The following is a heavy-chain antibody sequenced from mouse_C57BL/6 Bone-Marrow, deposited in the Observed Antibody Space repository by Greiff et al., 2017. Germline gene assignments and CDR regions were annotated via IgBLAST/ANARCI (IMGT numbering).Heavy chain of an antibody. V-gene: IGHV1-74*01. D-gene: IGHD1-1*01. CDR2: IHPSDSDT. CDR3: AIGDYYGSSYYAMDY. Sequence: VQLQQPGAELVKPGASVKVSCKASGYTFTSYWMHWVKQRPGQGLEWIGSIHPSDSDTNYNQKFKGKATLTVDKSSSTAYMQLSSLTSEDSAVYDCAIGDYYGSSYYAMDYWGQGTSVTVSS. J-gene: IGHJ4*01. CDR1: GYTFTSYW.